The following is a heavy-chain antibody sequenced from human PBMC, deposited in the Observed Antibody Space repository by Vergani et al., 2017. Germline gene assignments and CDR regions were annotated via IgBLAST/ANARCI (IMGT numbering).Heavy chain of an antibody. Sequence: QVQLVESGGGVVQPGRSLRLSCAASGFTFSSYAMHWVRQAPGKGLEWVAVISYDGSNKYYADSVKGRFTISRDNSKNTLYLQMNSLRAEDTAVYYCARFEGDKRFDPWGQRTLVTVSS. V-gene: IGHV3-30-3*01. CDR2: ISYDGSNK. D-gene: IGHD3-16*01. CDR3: ARFEGDKRFDP. J-gene: IGHJ5*02. CDR1: GFTFSSYA.